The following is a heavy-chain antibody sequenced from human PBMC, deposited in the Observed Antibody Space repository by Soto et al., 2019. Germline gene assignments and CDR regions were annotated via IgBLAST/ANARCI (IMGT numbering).Heavy chain of an antibody. J-gene: IGHJ5*02. CDR2: IYNSGST. CDR3: ARHPYCSGGSCYYRPAWFDP. Sequence: SETLSLTCSVSGGSSSGSSNYWGWIRQPPGKGLEWIGSIYNSGSTYYNPSLKSRVTISVDTSKNQFSLKLNSVTAADTAVYYCARHPYCSGGSCYYRPAWFDPWGQGTLVTSPQ. CDR1: GGSSSGSSNY. D-gene: IGHD2-15*01. V-gene: IGHV4-39*01.